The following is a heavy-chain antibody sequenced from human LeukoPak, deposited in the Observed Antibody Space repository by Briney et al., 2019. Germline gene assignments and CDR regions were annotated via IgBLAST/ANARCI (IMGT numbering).Heavy chain of an antibody. V-gene: IGHV3-30*02. CDR2: IRYDGSNK. D-gene: IGHD1-26*01. CDR1: GFTFSSYG. Sequence: GGSLRLSCAASGFTFSSYGMHWVRQAPGKGLEWVAFIRYDGSNKYYADSVKGRFTISRNNSKNTLYLQMDSLRAEDTAVYYCAKDPGREWTLLFDYWGQGTLVTVSS. J-gene: IGHJ4*02. CDR3: AKDPGREWTLLFDY.